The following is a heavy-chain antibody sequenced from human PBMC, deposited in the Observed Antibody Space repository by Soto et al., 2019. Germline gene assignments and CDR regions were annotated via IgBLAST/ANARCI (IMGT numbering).Heavy chain of an antibody. V-gene: IGHV2-5*02. CDR2: IYWDDDK. CDR3: AHPTPYSSSRIDY. CDR1: GFSLSARGVG. D-gene: IGHD6-6*01. J-gene: IGHJ4*02. Sequence: QITLKESGPTLVKPTQTLTLTCTFSGFSLSARGVGVGWIRQPPGKALEWLAFIYWDDDKRFSPSLKSRPTITKDTSKNQVALTMTNMHPVDTGTYYCAHPTPYSSSRIDYWGQGTLVTVSS.